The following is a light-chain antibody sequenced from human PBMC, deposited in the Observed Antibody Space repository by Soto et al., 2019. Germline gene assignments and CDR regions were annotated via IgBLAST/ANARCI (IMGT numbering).Light chain of an antibody. CDR2: RAS. CDR3: QHYDSFSQST. CDR1: QSIGDW. Sequence: DIAMTQSPATLSAFVGDRVTITCRASQSIGDWLAWYQKKPGKAPKLLIYRASSLESGAPSRFTGTGSGTEFTLTISSLQPDDFATYYCQHYDSFSQSTFGQGTEVEIK. V-gene: IGKV1-5*03. J-gene: IGKJ1*01.